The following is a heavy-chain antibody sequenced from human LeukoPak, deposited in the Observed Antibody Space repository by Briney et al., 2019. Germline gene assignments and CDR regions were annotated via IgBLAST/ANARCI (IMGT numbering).Heavy chain of an antibody. CDR2: IRYDGGDK. Sequence: GGSLRLSCAASGFTFSSYGMHWVRQAPGKGLEWVAFIRYDGGDKYYADSVKGRFTISRDNSKNTLYLQMNSLRAEDTAVYYCAKGELVFDYWGQGTLVTVSS. CDR3: AKGELVFDY. CDR1: GFTFSSYG. V-gene: IGHV3-30*02. J-gene: IGHJ4*02. D-gene: IGHD1-7*01.